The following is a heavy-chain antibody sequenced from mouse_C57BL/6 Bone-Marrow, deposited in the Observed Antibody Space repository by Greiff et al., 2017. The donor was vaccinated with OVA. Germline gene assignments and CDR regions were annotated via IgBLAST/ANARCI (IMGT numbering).Heavy chain of an antibody. J-gene: IGHJ1*03. CDR2: INSDGGST. D-gene: IGHD2-4*01. Sequence: DVKLQESGGGLVQPGESLKLSCESNEYEFPSHDMSWVRKTPEKRLELVAAINSDGGSTYYPDTMERRLIISRDNTKKTLYLQMSSLRSEDTALYYCAGRGGSYEYDGWYFDVWGTGTTVTVSS. V-gene: IGHV5-2*03. CDR1: EYEFPSHD. CDR3: AGRGGSYEYDGWYFDV.